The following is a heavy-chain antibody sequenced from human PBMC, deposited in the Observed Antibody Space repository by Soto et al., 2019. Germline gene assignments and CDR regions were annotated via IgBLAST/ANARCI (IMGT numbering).Heavy chain of an antibody. J-gene: IGHJ3*02. Sequence: GGPLRLSCAASGFTFSSYRMNWVRQAPGKGLEWVSSISSSSSYIYYADSVKGRFTISRDNAKNSLYLQMNSLRAEDTAVYYCARGHYGDYAFDIWGQGTMVTVSS. CDR3: ARGHYGDYAFDI. D-gene: IGHD4-17*01. V-gene: IGHV3-21*01. CDR2: ISSSSSYI. CDR1: GFTFSSYR.